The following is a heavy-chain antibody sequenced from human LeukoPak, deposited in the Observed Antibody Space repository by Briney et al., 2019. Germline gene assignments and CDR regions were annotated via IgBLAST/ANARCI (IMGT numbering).Heavy chain of an antibody. D-gene: IGHD3-22*01. CDR1: GFTFSSYG. CDR2: ISYDGSNK. Sequence: PGGSLRLSCAASGFTFSSYGIQWVRQAPGKGLEWVAVISYDGSNKYYADSVKGRFTISRDNSKNTLYLQMNSLRAEDTAVYYCAKRAHSSGYYFAFDIWGQGTMVTVSS. V-gene: IGHV3-30*18. J-gene: IGHJ3*02. CDR3: AKRAHSSGYYFAFDI.